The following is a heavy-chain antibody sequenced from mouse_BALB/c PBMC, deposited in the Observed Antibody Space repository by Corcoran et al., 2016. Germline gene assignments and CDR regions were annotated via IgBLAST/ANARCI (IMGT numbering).Heavy chain of an antibody. J-gene: IGHJ2*01. Sequence: QIQLVQSGPELKKPGETVKISCKASGYTFTNYGMNWVKQAPGKGLKWMGWINTYTGEPTYADDFKGRFAFSLETSASTAYLQINNLKNEDMATYFCARVSSGYDYWGQGTTLTVSS. CDR3: ARVSSGYDY. CDR1: GYTFTNYG. D-gene: IGHD3-1*01. CDR2: INTYTGEP. V-gene: IGHV9-1*02.